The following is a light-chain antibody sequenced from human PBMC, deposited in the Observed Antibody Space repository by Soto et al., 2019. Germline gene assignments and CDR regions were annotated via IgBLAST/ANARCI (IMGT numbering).Light chain of an antibody. Sequence: AIRMTQSPSSLSASTGDRVNITCRASQCISSYLAWYQQKPGKAPKLLIYAASILQSGVPSRFSGSGSGTDFILTISCLQSEDFATYYCQQYYSYPRTFGQGTKV. V-gene: IGKV1-8*01. CDR3: QQYYSYPRT. CDR1: QCISSY. J-gene: IGKJ1*01. CDR2: AAS.